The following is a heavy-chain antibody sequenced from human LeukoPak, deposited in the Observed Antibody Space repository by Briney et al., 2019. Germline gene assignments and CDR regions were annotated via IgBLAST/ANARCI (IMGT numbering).Heavy chain of an antibody. CDR1: GGSISSYY. CDR3: ARAKAADDYVWGSYRPNWFDP. V-gene: IGHV4-59*01. D-gene: IGHD3-16*02. J-gene: IGHJ5*02. Sequence: PSEILSLTCTVSGGSISSYYWSWIRQPPGKGLEWIGYIYYSGSTNYNPSLKSRVTISVDTSKNQFSLKLSSVTAADTAVYYCARAKAADDYVWGSYRPNWFDPWGQGTLVTVSS. CDR2: IYYSGST.